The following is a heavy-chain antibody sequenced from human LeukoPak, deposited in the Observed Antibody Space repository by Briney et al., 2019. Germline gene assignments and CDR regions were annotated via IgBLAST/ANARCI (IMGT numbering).Heavy chain of an antibody. CDR1: GYSISSGYY. CDR2: IYHSGST. CDR3: ARDGCSGGSCLDY. V-gene: IGHV4-38-2*02. D-gene: IGHD2-15*01. J-gene: IGHJ4*02. Sequence: PSETLSLTCTVSGYSISSGYYWGWIRQPPGKGLEWIGSIYHSGSTYYNPSLKSRVTISVDTSKNQFSLKLSSVTAAGTAVYYGARDGCSGGSCLDYWGQGTLVTVSS.